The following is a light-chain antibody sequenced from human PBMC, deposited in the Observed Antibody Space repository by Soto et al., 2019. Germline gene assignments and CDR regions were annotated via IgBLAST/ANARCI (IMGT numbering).Light chain of an antibody. V-gene: IGKV1D-8*01. Sequence: VIWMTQSPSLLSASTGDRVTISCRMSQGIRSYLAWYQQKPRKAPELLIYAASTLQSGVPSRFRGSGSGTDFTLTISCRQSEDFATYYFQQYYSYWAIGQGTKVDIK. CDR1: QGIRSY. CDR2: AAS. CDR3: QQYYSYWA. J-gene: IGKJ1*01.